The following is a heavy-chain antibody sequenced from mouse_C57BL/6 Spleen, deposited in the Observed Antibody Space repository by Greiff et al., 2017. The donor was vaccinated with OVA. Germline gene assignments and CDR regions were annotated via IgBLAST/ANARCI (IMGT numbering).Heavy chain of an antibody. V-gene: IGHV1-55*01. CDR2: IYPGSGST. D-gene: IGHD1-1*01. J-gene: IGHJ3*01. Sequence: QVQLKQPGAELVKPGASVKMSCKASGYTFTSYWITWVKQRPGQGLEWIGDIYPGSGSTNYNEKFKSKATLTVDTSSSTAYMQLSSLTSEDSAVYYCARWGYYGSSYFAYWGQGTLVTVSA. CDR3: ARWGYYGSSYFAY. CDR1: GYTFTSYW.